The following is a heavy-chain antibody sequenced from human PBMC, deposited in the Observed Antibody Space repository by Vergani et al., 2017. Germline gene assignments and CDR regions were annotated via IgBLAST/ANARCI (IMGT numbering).Heavy chain of an antibody. J-gene: IGHJ5*02. Sequence: QVQLVQSGAEVKKPGASVKVSCKASGYTFTSYGISWVRQAPGQGLEWMGWISAYNGNTNYAQKLQGRVTMTTDTSTSTAHMELRSLRSDDTAVYYCARHLRSKWLLQGWFDPWGQGTLVTVSS. V-gene: IGHV1-18*04. CDR1: GYTFTSYG. CDR2: ISAYNGNT. D-gene: IGHD5-12*01. CDR3: ARHLRSKWLLQGWFDP.